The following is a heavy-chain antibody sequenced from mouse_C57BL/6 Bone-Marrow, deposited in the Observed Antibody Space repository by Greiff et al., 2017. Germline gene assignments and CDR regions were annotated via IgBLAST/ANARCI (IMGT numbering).Heavy chain of an antibody. D-gene: IGHD2-9*01. J-gene: IGHJ1*03. V-gene: IGHV1-69*01. CDR2: IDPSDSYT. CDR1: GYTFTSYW. Sequence: QVQLQQPGAELVMPGASVKLSCKASGYTFTSYWMHWVKQRPGQGLEWIGEIDPSDSYTNYNQKFKGKSTLTVDKSSSTAYMQLSSLTSEDSAVYYCASPTMVTNGCFDVWGTGTTVTVSS. CDR3: ASPTMVTNGCFDV.